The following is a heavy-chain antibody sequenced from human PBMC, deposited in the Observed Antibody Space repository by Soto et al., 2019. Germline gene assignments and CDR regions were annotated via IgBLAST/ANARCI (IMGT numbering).Heavy chain of an antibody. D-gene: IGHD7-27*01. Sequence: PSETLSLTCAVSGGSISSRNWWSWVRQPPGKGLEWIGEIYHSGSTNYNPSLKSRFTISVDKSKNQFSLKLSSVSSVFRLYLQMNSLKTEDTAVYYCTTPLIRVPNWGSSAAFDIWGQGTMVTVSS. CDR3: NSLKTEDTAVYYCTTPLIRVPNWGSSAAFDI. V-gene: IGHV4-4*02. CDR1: GGSISSRNW. J-gene: IGHJ3*02. CDR2: IYHSGST.